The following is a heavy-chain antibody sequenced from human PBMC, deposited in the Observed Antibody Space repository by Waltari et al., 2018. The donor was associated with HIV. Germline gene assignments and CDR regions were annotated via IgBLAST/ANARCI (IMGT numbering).Heavy chain of an antibody. V-gene: IGHV3-23*01. D-gene: IGHD3-16*01. CDR3: ARDLGGYWYFDL. Sequence: EVQLLESGGGLVKPGGSLRVSCAASGFPFRSYAMRWVRQAPGKGLEWVSAISAGGVSTYYADSVKGRFTISRDNSKNTVYLQMNSLRGEDTAVYYCARDLGGYWYFDLWGRGTLVTVSS. CDR2: ISAGGVST. CDR1: GFPFRSYA. J-gene: IGHJ2*01.